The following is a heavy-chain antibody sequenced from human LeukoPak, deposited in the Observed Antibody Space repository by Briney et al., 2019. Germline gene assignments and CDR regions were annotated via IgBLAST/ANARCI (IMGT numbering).Heavy chain of an antibody. CDR3: AKDAGSSWNY. Sequence: GGSLRLSCAASGFTFISYAMSWVRQAPGKGLEWVSSIIGSGGSTYYADSVKGRFTISRDNSKNTLYLQMNSLRAEDTAVYYCAKDAGSSWNYWGQGTLVTVSS. CDR1: GFTFISYA. V-gene: IGHV3-23*01. J-gene: IGHJ4*02. CDR2: IIGSGGST. D-gene: IGHD6-13*01.